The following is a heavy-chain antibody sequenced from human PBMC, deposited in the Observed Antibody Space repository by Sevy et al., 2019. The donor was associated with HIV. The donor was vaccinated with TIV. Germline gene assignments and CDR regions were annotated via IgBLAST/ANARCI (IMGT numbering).Heavy chain of an antibody. CDR2: IKSDGSST. V-gene: IGHV3-74*01. J-gene: IGHJ1*01. D-gene: IGHD1-1*01. CDR1: GFTFSSYW. CDR3: ALERLSSDVAEYFQN. Sequence: GGSLRLSCAASGFTFSSYWMHWVRQGPGKGLVWVSRIKSDGSSTSYVDSVKGRFTISRDNFKNSLSLQMNSLRAEDTAVYFCALERLSSDVAEYFQNWGQGTLVTVSS.